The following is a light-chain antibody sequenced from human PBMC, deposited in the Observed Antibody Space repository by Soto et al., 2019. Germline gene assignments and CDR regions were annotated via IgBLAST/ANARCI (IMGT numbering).Light chain of an antibody. Sequence: SYELTQPPSVSVAPGQTASITCGGNNTGSKSVHWYQQKPGQAPVLVVNDDSDRPSGIPERFSGSNSGITATLTISRVEAGDEADYYCQVWDTSRDHPVFGGGTKVTVL. CDR3: QVWDTSRDHPV. CDR2: DDS. J-gene: IGLJ3*02. CDR1: NTGSKS. V-gene: IGLV3-21*02.